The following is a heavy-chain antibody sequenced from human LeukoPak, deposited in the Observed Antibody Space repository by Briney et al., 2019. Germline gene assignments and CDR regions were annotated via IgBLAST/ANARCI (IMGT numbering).Heavy chain of an antibody. D-gene: IGHD6-19*01. CDR1: GDSVSSNSAT. CDR3: SRGGLSSGSIDY. Sequence: SQTLSLTCAISGDSVSSNSATWNWIRQSPSRGLEWLGRTYYRSKWCYDYAVSVKSRITITPDTSRNHFSLHLTSVTPEDTAVYYCSRGGLSSGSIDYWGQGTLVTVSS. V-gene: IGHV6-1*01. CDR2: TYYRSKWCY. J-gene: IGHJ4*02.